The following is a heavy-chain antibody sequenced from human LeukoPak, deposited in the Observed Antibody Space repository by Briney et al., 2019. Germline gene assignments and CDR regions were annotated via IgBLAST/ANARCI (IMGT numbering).Heavy chain of an antibody. Sequence: PGGSLRLSCEASGFTVSSNYMSWVRRAPGKRLEWVSVIYSGGSTYYADSVKGRFTISRDNSKNTLYLQMNSLRAEDTAVYYCARGDSSGYPSKFDYWGQGTLVTVSS. CDR2: IYSGGST. D-gene: IGHD3-22*01. J-gene: IGHJ4*02. V-gene: IGHV3-66*02. CDR3: ARGDSSGYPSKFDY. CDR1: GFTVSSNY.